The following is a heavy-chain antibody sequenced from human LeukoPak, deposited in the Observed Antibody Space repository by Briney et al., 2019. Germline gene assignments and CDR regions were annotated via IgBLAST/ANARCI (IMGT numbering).Heavy chain of an antibody. CDR1: GYTFTDYY. V-gene: IGHV1-2*02. Sequence: ASVRLSCKASGYTFTDYYIHWVRQAPGRGLESMGWINPNSGGTNYAPKFQGRVTMTTDTSISTAYMDLSRLTSDDTAVYYCARGHNSGYSNSLDPWGQGTLVTVSS. J-gene: IGHJ5*02. D-gene: IGHD3-22*01. CDR2: INPNSGGT. CDR3: ARGHNSGYSNSLDP.